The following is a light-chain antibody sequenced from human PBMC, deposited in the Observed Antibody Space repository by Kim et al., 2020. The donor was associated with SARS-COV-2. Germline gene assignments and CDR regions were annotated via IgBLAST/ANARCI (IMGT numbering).Light chain of an antibody. J-gene: IGKJ1*01. CDR2: GAS. V-gene: IGKV1-9*01. CDR1: QGISSY. Sequence: AFVGDRVTITCQASQGISSYLAWYQQKPGKAPKLLIHGASTLESGVPSRFSGSGSGTEFTLTISSLQPEDFATYSCQQLITYPRTFGQGTKVDIK. CDR3: QQLITYPRT.